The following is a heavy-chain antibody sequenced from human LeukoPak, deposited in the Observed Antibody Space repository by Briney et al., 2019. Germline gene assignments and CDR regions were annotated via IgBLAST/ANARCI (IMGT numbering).Heavy chain of an antibody. J-gene: IGHJ4*02. CDR1: GDSMSPYF. CDR2: IYNTVST. CDR3: VRRVASGRHFDH. D-gene: IGHD3-10*01. V-gene: IGHV4-4*07. Sequence: PSETLSLTCTVSGDSMSPYFWSWLRQPAGKGLEWIGRIYNTVSTDYNPSLKSRLTISEDTSKNEFFLRLTSVTAADTAVYFCVRRVASGRHFDHWGQGILVTVAS.